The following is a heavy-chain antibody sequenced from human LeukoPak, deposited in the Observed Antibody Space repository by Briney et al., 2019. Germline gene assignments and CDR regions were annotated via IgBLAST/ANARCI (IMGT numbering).Heavy chain of an antibody. J-gene: IGHJ4*02. CDR3: ARDGWGRAFDI. CDR1: GGSISSHY. CDR2: IYYSGST. V-gene: IGHV4-59*11. Sequence: SETLSLTCTVSGGSISSHYCSWIRQSPEKGLEWIGYIYYSGSTNYNPSLKSRVTISVDTSKNQFSLKLSSVTAADTAVYYCARDGWGRAFDIWGPGTLVTISS. D-gene: IGHD3-9*01.